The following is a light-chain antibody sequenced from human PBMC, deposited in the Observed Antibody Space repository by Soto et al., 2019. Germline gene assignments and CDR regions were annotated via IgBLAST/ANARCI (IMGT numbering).Light chain of an antibody. J-gene: IGLJ7*01. CDR3: AAWDDSLDGHVV. Sequence: QSVLTQPPSASGTPGQRVTISCSGRSSNIGSNTVRWFQQLPGRAPKHLLYNNNHRPSGVPDRFSGSKSGTSASLALSGLQSEEEADYYCAAWDDSLDGHVVFGGGTQLTVL. CDR2: NNN. V-gene: IGLV1-44*01. CDR1: SSNIGSNT.